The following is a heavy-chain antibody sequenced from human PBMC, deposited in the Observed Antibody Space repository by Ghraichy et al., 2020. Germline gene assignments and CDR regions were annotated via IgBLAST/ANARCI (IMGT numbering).Heavy chain of an antibody. CDR3: ARTKGQYSGYDYYYYYGMDV. J-gene: IGHJ6*02. CDR1: GGTFSSYA. V-gene: IGHV1-69*04. CDR2: IIPILGIA. D-gene: IGHD5-12*01. Sequence: SVKVSCKASGGTFSSYAISWVRQAPGQGLEWMGRIIPILGIANYAQKFQGRVTITADKSASTAYIELSSLRSEDTAVYYCARTKGQYSGYDYYYYYGMDVWGQGTTVTVSS.